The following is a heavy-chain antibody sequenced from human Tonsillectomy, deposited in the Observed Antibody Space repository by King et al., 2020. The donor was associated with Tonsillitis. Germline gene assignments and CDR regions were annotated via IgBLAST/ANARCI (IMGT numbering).Heavy chain of an antibody. D-gene: IGHD2-8*01. CDR2: IYYSGST. J-gene: IGHJ4*02. CDR1: GGSVSSGSYY. Sequence: LQLQESGPGLVKPSETLSLTCTVSGGSVSSGSYYWSWIRQPPGKGLEWIGYIYYSGSTNYNPSLKSRVTISVDTSKNQFSLKLSSVTAADTGVYYCARGLIFNGYYFDYWGQGTLVTVSS. CDR3: ARGLIFNGYYFDY. V-gene: IGHV4-61*01.